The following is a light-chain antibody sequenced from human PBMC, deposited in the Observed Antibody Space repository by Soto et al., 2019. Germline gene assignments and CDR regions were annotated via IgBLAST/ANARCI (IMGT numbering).Light chain of an antibody. CDR3: LQDHNYFWT. CDR1: QDIRNY. Sequence: AVQMTQSPSSLSASVGDRVTITCRASQDIRNYLGWYQQKPGKVPKLLIYGASSLQSGVPSRFAGSGSGTDFTLTISSLQPEDSASYFCLQDHNYFWTFGQGTKVEVK. CDR2: GAS. J-gene: IGKJ1*01. V-gene: IGKV1-6*01.